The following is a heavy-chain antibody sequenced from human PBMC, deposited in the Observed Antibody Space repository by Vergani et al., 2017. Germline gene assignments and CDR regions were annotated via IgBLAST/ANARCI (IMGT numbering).Heavy chain of an antibody. CDR2: IYYSGST. V-gene: IGHV4-39*07. CDR1: GGSISSSSHF. CDR3: ARTPVFIVGATGVDY. D-gene: IGHD1-26*01. Sequence: QLQLHKSGPGLVKPSETLSLTCTLSGGSISSSSHFWGWLRQTPGKGLEWIGSIYYSGSTYYNPSLKSRVSISVDTSKNQFSLKLSSVTAADTAVYYCARTPVFIVGATGVDYWGQGTLVTVSS. J-gene: IGHJ4*02.